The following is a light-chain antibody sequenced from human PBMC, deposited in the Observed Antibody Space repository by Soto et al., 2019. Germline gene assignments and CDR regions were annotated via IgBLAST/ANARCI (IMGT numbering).Light chain of an antibody. V-gene: IGLV2-14*01. J-gene: IGLJ1*01. CDR3: TSYTSNNSRV. CDR1: SSDVGGYNY. Sequence: QSALTQPASVSGSPGQSITISCTRTSSDVGGYNYVSWYQQHPGKAPKLMIYEVSNRPSGVSNRFSGSKSGNTASLTISGLQAEDEADYYCTSYTSNNSRVFGTGTKATVL. CDR2: EVS.